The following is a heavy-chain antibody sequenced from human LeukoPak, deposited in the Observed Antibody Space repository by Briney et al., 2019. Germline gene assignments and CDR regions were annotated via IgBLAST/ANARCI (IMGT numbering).Heavy chain of an antibody. Sequence: SETLSLTCTVSGGSISSSSYYWGWIRQPPGKGLEWIGSIYHSASTHYNPSLKSRVTISVDTSKNQFSLKLSSVTAADTAVYYCARFHKRYNWDDRDAFDIWGQGTMVAVSS. CDR1: GGSISSSSYY. CDR3: ARFHKRYNWDDRDAFDI. CDR2: IYHSAST. D-gene: IGHD1-20*01. J-gene: IGHJ3*02. V-gene: IGHV4-39*07.